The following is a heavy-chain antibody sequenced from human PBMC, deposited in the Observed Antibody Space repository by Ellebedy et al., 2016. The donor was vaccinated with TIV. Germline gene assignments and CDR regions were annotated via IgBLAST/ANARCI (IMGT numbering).Heavy chain of an antibody. Sequence: GGSLRLSCAASEFTFSTYSMNWVRQAPGKGLEWVLSISSTSTYTFYADSVKGRFTIYRDNAKDSLYLQMNSLTAEDTAVYYCARGTHYYWFGMDVWGQGTTVTVSS. J-gene: IGHJ6*02. CDR1: EFTFSTYS. V-gene: IGHV3-21*01. CDR2: ISSTSTYT. CDR3: ARGTHYYWFGMDV.